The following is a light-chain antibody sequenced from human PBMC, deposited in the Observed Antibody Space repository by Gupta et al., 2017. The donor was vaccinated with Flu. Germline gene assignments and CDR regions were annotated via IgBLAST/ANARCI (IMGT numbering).Light chain of an antibody. V-gene: IGKV1-39*01. J-gene: IGKJ4*02. CDR2: AAS. Sequence: RVTITCRASQSVSNFLNWYQQKPGKAPNLLIYAASTLQGGVPSRFSGSGSGTDFTLTIDSLQPEDFATYYCHQGYSTPQTFGRGTTVEIK. CDR1: QSVSNF. CDR3: HQGYSTPQT.